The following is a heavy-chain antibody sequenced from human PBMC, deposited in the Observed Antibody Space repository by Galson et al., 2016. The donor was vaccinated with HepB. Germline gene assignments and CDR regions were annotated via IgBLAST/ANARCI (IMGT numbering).Heavy chain of an antibody. CDR1: GVIFSDHA. J-gene: IGHJ5*02. CDR2: TSSDGSHD. CDR3: VKGGTGIDGPVDL. V-gene: IGHV3-30*18. Sequence: SLRLSCALSGVIFSDHAMHWVRQAPGQGLEWVAVTSSDGSHDYYVDWVKGRFAISRDNSKNTLYLEMNSLRGEDTAVYYWVKGGTGIDGPVDLWGQGTLVTVSS. D-gene: IGHD1-1*01.